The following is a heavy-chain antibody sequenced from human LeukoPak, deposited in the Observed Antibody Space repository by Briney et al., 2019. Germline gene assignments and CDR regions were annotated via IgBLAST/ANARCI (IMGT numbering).Heavy chain of an antibody. D-gene: IGHD5-12*01. CDR1: GGSIRNYY. Sequence: SETLSLTCTVSGGSIRNYYWSWVRQPAGKGLEYIGRIYTSGSTNYNPSLKSRVTMSVDTSKNQFPLKLSSVTAADTAVYYCARVLGGYDYYYFYGMDVWGQGTTVTVSS. J-gene: IGHJ6*02. V-gene: IGHV4-4*07. CDR3: ARVLGGYDYYYFYGMDV. CDR2: IYTSGST.